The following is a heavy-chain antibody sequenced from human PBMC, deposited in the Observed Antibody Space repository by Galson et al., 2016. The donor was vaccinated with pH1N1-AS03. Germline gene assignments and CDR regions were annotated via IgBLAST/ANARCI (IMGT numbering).Heavy chain of an antibody. D-gene: IGHD3-22*01. J-gene: IGHJ3*01. CDR3: AREGRVSESDGYYRPLDL. Sequence: SLRLSCAASAFSFSRHWMHWVRQAPGKGLVWVSRVSSDGSRTTYTDSVKGRFSISRDNAQNMLYLELNSRRDEDTALYFCAREGRVSESDGYYRPLDLWGQGAMVVVS. CDR1: AFSFSRHW. V-gene: IGHV3-74*03. CDR2: VSSDGSRT.